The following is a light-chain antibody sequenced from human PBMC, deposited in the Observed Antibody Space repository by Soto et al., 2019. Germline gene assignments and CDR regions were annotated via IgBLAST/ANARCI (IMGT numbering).Light chain of an antibody. Sequence: EIVMTQSPATLSVSPGERATLSCRASQSVSSNLAWYQQKPGQAPRLLIYGASTRATGIPARFSGSGSGTKVTLTIISLQSDDVAVYYCQQYNNWTPFTFGPGTKVDIK. V-gene: IGKV3-15*01. J-gene: IGKJ3*01. CDR2: GAS. CDR1: QSVSSN. CDR3: QQYNNWTPFT.